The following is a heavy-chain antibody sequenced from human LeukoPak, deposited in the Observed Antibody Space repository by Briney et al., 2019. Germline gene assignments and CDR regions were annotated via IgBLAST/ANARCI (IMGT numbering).Heavy chain of an antibody. Sequence: LSLTCTVSGGSINAYYWSWVRQAPGKGLEWVSAISGSGGSTYYADSVKGRFTISRDNSKNTLYLQMNSLRAEDTAVYYCAKGDLSGLKYNWFDPWGQGTLVTVSS. CDR2: ISGSGGST. CDR1: GGSINAYY. J-gene: IGHJ5*02. V-gene: IGHV3-23*01. CDR3: AKGDLSGLKYNWFDP. D-gene: IGHD6-19*01.